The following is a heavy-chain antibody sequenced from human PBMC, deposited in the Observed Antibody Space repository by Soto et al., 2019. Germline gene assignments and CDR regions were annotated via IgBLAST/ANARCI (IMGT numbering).Heavy chain of an antibody. CDR3: ASPIAAIDLYYYYGMDV. V-gene: IGHV4-39*01. CDR1: GGSISSRSYY. D-gene: IGHD6-13*01. CDR2: IYYSGST. J-gene: IGHJ6*02. Sequence: QLQLQESGPGLVKPSETLSLTCTVSGGSISSRSYYWGWIRQPPGKGLEWIGSIYYSGSTYYNPSLKSRVTISVDTSKNQFSLKLSSVTAADTAVYYCASPIAAIDLYYYYGMDVWGQGTTVTVSS.